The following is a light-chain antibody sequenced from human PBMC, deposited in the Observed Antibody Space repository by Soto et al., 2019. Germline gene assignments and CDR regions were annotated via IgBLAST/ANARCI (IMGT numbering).Light chain of an antibody. CDR3: QQYGSSPRWT. V-gene: IGKV3-20*01. J-gene: IGKJ1*01. CDR1: QSVSTSY. CDR2: GAS. Sequence: DIELTQSPGTLSLSPGDRATLSCRASQSVSTSYLACYQQKPGPAPMLLIYGASSRFTGIPDRLSGSGSGTDVSLTISRMEPEDVSVYYCQQYGSSPRWTFGQGTKVEIK.